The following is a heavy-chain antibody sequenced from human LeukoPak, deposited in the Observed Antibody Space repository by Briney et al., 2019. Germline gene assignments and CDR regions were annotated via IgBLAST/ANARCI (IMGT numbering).Heavy chain of an antibody. CDR1: GGTFSSYA. D-gene: IGHD2-2*01. CDR3: ASNEHCSSTSCPVDY. J-gene: IGHJ4*02. CDR2: IIPIFGTA. Sequence: SVKVSCKASGGTFSSYAISWVRQAPGQGLEWMGGIIPIFGTANYAQKFQGRVTITADESTSTAYMELSSLRSEDTAMYYCASNEHCSSTSCPVDYWGQGTLVTVSS. V-gene: IGHV1-69*13.